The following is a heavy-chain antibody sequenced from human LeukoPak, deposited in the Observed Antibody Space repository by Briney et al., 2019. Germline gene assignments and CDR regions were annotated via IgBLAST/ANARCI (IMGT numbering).Heavy chain of an antibody. J-gene: IGHJ6*03. Sequence: PSETLSPTCTVSGGSISSGPYYWTWIRQHPGKDLEWIGYISYSGSTDYNPSLRSRITISVDTSKNQFSLKLSSVTVADSAVYYCARGDYYMDVWGKGTTVTVSS. CDR1: GGSISSGPYY. V-gene: IGHV4-31*03. CDR3: ARGDYYMDV. CDR2: ISYSGST.